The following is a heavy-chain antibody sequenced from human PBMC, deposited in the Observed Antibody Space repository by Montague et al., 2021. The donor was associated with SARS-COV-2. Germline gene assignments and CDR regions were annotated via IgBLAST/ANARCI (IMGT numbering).Heavy chain of an antibody. D-gene: IGHD4-17*01. Sequence: SETLSLTCTVSGGSISRSTYYWGWIRQPPGKGLEWIGSIYYSGSTYYNPSLKSRVTISVDTSKNHFSLKLTSVTAADTAVYYCARRGLTTVTLFDFWGQGTLVTVSS. CDR2: IYYSGST. CDR1: GGSISRSTYY. V-gene: IGHV4-39*02. CDR3: ARRGLTTVTLFDF. J-gene: IGHJ4*02.